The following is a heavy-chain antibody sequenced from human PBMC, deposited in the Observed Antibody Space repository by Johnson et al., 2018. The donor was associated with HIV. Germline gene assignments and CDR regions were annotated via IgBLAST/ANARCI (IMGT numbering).Heavy chain of an antibody. D-gene: IGHD3-3*01. V-gene: IGHV3-23*04. J-gene: IGHJ3*02. CDR2: ISGGST. Sequence: EVQLVESGGGVVQPGRSLRLSCAASGFTFSSYAMHWVRQAPGKGLEWVSSISGGSTYYADSVKGRFTISRDNSKNTLYLQMNSLRAEDTAVSYCARAGGTHFNFWSGYDREGDAFDIWGLGTMVTVSS. CDR1: GFTFSSYA. CDR3: ARAGGTHFNFWSGYDREGDAFDI.